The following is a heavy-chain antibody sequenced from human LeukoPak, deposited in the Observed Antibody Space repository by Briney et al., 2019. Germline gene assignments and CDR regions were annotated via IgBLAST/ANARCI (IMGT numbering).Heavy chain of an antibody. V-gene: IGHV4-59*01. CDR1: GGSISSYY. Sequence: SETLSRTCTVPGGSISSYYWSWIRQPPGKGLEWIGYIYYSGSTNYNPSLKSRVTISVDTSKNQFSLKLSSVTAADTAVYYCARAPPHYDYYMDVWGKGTTVTVSS. CDR3: ARAPPHYDYYMDV. J-gene: IGHJ6*03. CDR2: IYYSGST.